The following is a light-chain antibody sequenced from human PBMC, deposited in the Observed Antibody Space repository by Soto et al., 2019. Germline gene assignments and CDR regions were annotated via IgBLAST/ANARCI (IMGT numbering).Light chain of an antibody. J-gene: IGLJ1*01. Sequence: QSVLTQPASVSGSPGQSITISCTGTSSDVGSYNLVSWYQQHPGKAPKLMIYEGSKRPSGVSNRFSGSKSGNTASLTISGLQAEDEAEYYCCSYTSSSTPCVFGTGTKVTVL. V-gene: IGLV2-23*01. CDR3: CSYTSSSTPCV. CDR1: SSDVGSYNL. CDR2: EGS.